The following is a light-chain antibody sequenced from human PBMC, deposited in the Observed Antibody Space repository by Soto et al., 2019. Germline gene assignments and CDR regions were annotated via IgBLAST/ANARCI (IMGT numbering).Light chain of an antibody. CDR2: STN. Sequence: QTVVTQDPSFSVSPGGTVTLTCGLTSGSVSTSYYTSWYQQNPGQAPRTLIYSTNTRSSGVPDRFSGSILGNKAALTITGAQADDESDYYCVLYMGSGISVFGGGTKLTVL. CDR1: SGSVSTSYY. CDR3: VLYMGSGISV. J-gene: IGLJ2*01. V-gene: IGLV8-61*01.